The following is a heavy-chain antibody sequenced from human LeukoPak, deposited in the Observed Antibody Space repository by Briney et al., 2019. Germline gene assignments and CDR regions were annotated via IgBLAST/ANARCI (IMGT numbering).Heavy chain of an antibody. J-gene: IGHJ2*01. V-gene: IGHV3-23*01. CDR1: GFTFSSYA. CDR3: AKDIAVAGMTFWYFDL. CDR2: ISGNGVNT. Sequence: PGGSLRLSCVASGFTFSSYAMSWVRQAPGKGLEWVSAISGNGVNTYYADSVKGRFTISRDNAKNSLYLQMNSLRAEDTALYYCAKDIAVAGMTFWYFDLWGRGTLVTVSS. D-gene: IGHD6-19*01.